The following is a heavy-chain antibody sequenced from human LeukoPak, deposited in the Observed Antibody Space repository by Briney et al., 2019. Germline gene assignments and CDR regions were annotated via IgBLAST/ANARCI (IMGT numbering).Heavy chain of an antibody. Sequence: ASVKVSCKASGYTFTGYYMHWVRQAPGQGLEWMGWINPNSGGTNYAQKFQGRVTMTRDTSTSTAYMELRRLRSDDTAVYYCGRDYLPSRYHSPGGNVGYFDYWGQGTLVTVSS. J-gene: IGHJ4*02. CDR2: INPNSGGT. CDR1: GYTFTGYY. D-gene: IGHD3-16*01. V-gene: IGHV1-2*02. CDR3: GRDYLPSRYHSPGGNVGYFDY.